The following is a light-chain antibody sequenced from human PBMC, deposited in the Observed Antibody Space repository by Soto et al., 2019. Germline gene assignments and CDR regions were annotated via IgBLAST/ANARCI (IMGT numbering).Light chain of an antibody. Sequence: QSVLTQSPSASASLGASVKLTCPLSSGHSSYAIAWHQQQPEKGPRYLMKVNSDGSHSKGDGIPDRFSGSSSGAERYLTISSLQSEDEADYYCQTWGTGPWVFGGGTELTVL. J-gene: IGLJ3*02. CDR3: QTWGTGPWV. V-gene: IGLV4-69*01. CDR1: SGHSSYA. CDR2: VNSDGSH.